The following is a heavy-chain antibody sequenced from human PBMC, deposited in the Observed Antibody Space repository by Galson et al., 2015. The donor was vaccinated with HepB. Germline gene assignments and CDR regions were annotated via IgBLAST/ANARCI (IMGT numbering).Heavy chain of an antibody. J-gene: IGHJ4*02. D-gene: IGHD5/OR15-5a*01. Sequence: SLRLSCAASGFTFSSYWMSWVRQAPGKGLEWVANIKQDGSEKYYVDSVKGRFTISRDNAKNSLYLQMNSLRAEDTAVYYCARGIVSAPLVGATFDYWGQGTLVTVSS. CDR1: GFTFSSYW. CDR3: ARGIVSAPLVGATFDY. V-gene: IGHV3-7*03. CDR2: IKQDGSEK.